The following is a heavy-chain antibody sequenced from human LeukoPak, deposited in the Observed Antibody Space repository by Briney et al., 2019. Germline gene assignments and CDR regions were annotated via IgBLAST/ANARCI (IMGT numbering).Heavy chain of an antibody. CDR1: GYSFTSYW. CDR3: ARHETGPYFDY. D-gene: IGHD1-1*01. V-gene: IGHV5-51*01. J-gene: IGHJ4*02. Sequence: GESLKISCKGSGYSFTSYWIGWVRQMPGKGLECMGIIYPGDSDTRYSPSFQGQVTISADRSISTAYLQWSSLKASDTAMYYCARHETGPYFDYXXQGTLVTVXP. CDR2: IYPGDSDT.